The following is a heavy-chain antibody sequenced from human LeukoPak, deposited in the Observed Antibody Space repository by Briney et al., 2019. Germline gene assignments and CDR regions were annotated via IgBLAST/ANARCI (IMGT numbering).Heavy chain of an antibody. CDR2: HYSGETT. CDR1: GFTVSTYY. Sequence: GGSLRVSCVASGFTVSTYYMNWVRQAPGKGLEWVSIHYSGETTFYADSVKGRFIVSRDISKNMFFLHMSALRAEDTAVYYCARVGDHYHWFLDLWGRGTLVTVSS. V-gene: IGHV3-53*01. CDR3: ARVGDHYHWFLDL. D-gene: IGHD3-10*01. J-gene: IGHJ2*01.